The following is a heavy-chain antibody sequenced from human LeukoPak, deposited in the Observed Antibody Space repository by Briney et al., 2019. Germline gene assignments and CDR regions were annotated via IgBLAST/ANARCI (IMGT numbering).Heavy chain of an antibody. CDR2: IRSKAYGGTT. Sequence: SLRLSCAASGFTFSDYYMSWIRQAPGKGLEWVGFIRSKAYGGTTEYAASVKGRFTISRDDSKSIAYLQMNSLKTEDTAVYYCTRDPYGDIRTDYWGQGTLVTVSS. J-gene: IGHJ4*02. CDR1: GFTFSDYY. CDR3: TRDPYGDIRTDY. D-gene: IGHD4-17*01. V-gene: IGHV3-49*03.